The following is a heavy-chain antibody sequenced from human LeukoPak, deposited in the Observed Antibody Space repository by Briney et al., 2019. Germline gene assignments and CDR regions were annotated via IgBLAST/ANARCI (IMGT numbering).Heavy chain of an antibody. D-gene: IGHD3-10*01. CDR3: ARTQILWFGESPAFDI. Sequence: GASVKVSCKASGYTFTSYYMHWVRQAPGQGLEWMGIINPSGGSTSYAQKFQGRVTMTRNTSISTAYMELSSLRSEDTAVYYCARTQILWFGESPAFDIWGQGTMVTVSS. J-gene: IGHJ3*02. CDR1: GYTFTSYY. CDR2: INPSGGST. V-gene: IGHV1-46*01.